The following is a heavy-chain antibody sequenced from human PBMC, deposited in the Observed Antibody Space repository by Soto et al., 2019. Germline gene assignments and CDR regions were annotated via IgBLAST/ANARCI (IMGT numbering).Heavy chain of an antibody. CDR1: GFTFSSYA. CDR3: AKDVWWSSSSWYYFEY. Sequence: GGSLRLSCAASGFTFSSYAMSWVRQAPGKGLEWVSAISGSGGSTYYADSVKGRFTISRDNSKNTLYLQMNSLRAEDTAVYYCAKDVWWSSSSWYYFEYWGQGTLVTVSS. V-gene: IGHV3-23*01. J-gene: IGHJ4*02. CDR2: ISGSGGST. D-gene: IGHD6-13*01.